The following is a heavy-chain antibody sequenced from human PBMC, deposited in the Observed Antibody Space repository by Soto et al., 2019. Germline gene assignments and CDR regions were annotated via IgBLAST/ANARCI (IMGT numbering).Heavy chain of an antibody. J-gene: IGHJ5*02. V-gene: IGHV1-2*02. CDR2: INPNNGAT. CDR3: ASHGPGARFDP. CDR1: RYIFTAYS. Sequence: ASVKVSCKAPRYIFTAYSMHWVRQAPGQGLEWMGWINPNNGATHYGLSFQGRVTMTRDTSISTAYMELSSLRSDDTAVYYCASHGPGARFDPWGQGTLVTV.